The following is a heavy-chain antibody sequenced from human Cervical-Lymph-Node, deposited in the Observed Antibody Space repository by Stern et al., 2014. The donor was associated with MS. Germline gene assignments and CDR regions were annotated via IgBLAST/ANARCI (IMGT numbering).Heavy chain of an antibody. CDR2: ISAHNGNT. V-gene: IGHV1-18*01. D-gene: IGHD3-16*01. Sequence: VQLVESGAEVKKPGASVKVSCRASNYTFTSYGISWVRQAPGQGLEWVGWISAHNGNTNFAQKFQARVTLTTDTSTNTVYMELKSLKSDDTAVYYCARGGGVTPFWYLDLWGRGTLVTVSS. J-gene: IGHJ2*01. CDR1: NYTFTSYG. CDR3: ARGGGVTPFWYLDL.